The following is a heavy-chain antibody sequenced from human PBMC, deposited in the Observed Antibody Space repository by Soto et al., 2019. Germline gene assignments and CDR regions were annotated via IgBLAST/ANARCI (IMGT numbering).Heavy chain of an antibody. CDR1: GYTFTSYA. J-gene: IGHJ4*01. D-gene: IGHD1-7*01. CDR2: INPGSGNT. Sequence: ASVKVSCKASGYTFTSYAIHWVCQAPGQRLEWMGWINPGSGNTRYSQKFQGRVTISRDTSASTAYMEMSSLRFEDTAVYYCARVPRYNWNYAVDYWGHGTLVTVSS. CDR3: ARVPRYNWNYAVDY. V-gene: IGHV1-3*01.